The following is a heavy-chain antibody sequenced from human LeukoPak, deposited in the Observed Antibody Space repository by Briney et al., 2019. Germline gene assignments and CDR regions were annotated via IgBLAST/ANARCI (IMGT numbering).Heavy chain of an antibody. CDR3: ARRGYYDSSGYDY. D-gene: IGHD3-22*01. J-gene: IGHJ4*02. V-gene: IGHV3-21*01. CDR1: GFTFSSYS. CDR2: ISSSSSYI. Sequence: GGSLRLSCAASGFTFSSYSMNWVRQAPGKGLEWVSSISSSSSYIYYADSVKGRFTISRDNAKNSLYLQINSLRAEDTAIYYCARRGYYDSSGYDYWGQGTLVTVSS.